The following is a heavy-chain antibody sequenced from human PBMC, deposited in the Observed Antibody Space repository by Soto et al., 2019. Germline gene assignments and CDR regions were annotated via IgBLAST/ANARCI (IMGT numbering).Heavy chain of an antibody. V-gene: IGHV5-51*01. CDR1: GYSFSKYW. Sequence: EVQLAQTGAEVKKPGESLKVSCKGSGYSFSKYWIGWVRQMPGKGLEWMGIIYPGDSDARYSPSFQGQVIISADKSINTAYLQWSSLQASDTAVYYCARTYSGTYPPPYYFDYSGQGTLVTVSS. D-gene: IGHD1-26*01. CDR3: ARTYSGTYPPPYYFDY. CDR2: IYPGDSDA. J-gene: IGHJ4*02.